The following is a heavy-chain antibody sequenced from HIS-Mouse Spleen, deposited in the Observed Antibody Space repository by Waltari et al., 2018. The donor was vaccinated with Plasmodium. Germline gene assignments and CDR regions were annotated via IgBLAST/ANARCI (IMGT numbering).Heavy chain of an antibody. CDR2: ISGSGSST. D-gene: IGHD7-27*01. Sequence: EVQLLESGGGLVQPGGSLRLSCAASGFTLRSYAIGGVLKAPGKGREWVSAISGSGSSTYYADSVKGRFTIARDNSKNTLYLQMDSLRAEDTAVYYCAKSSKGTGDLWDYWGQGTLVTVSS. CDR1: GFTLRSYA. V-gene: IGHV3-23*01. CDR3: AKSSKGTGDLWDY. J-gene: IGHJ4*02.